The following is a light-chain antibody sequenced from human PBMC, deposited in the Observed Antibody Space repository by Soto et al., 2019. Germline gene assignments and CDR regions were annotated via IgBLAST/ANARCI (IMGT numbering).Light chain of an antibody. CDR1: SSNIGNNY. V-gene: IGLV1-47*01. CDR3: AAWDDTVRSYV. J-gene: IGLJ1*01. CDR2: RNN. Sequence: QSVLTQPPSVSGTPGQRVTISCSGSSSNIGNNYVSWFQQLPGTAPKVLSNRNNQRPSGVPDRFSGSKSGTSASLAISGLRSEDEAEYYCAAWDDTVRSYVFGTGTKLTVL.